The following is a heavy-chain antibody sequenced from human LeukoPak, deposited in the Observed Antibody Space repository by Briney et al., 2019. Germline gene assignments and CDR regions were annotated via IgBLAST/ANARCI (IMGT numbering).Heavy chain of an antibody. Sequence: GGSLRLSCAGSGFTFGGNGMHWFRQTPGKGLEWVAVIAYDGSRAFYADSVKGRFTISRDNSKNTMSVQMDDLRAEDTAVYYCTRYNNDHFDYWGQGTLVTVSS. J-gene: IGHJ4*02. D-gene: IGHD1-14*01. CDR2: IAYDGSRA. CDR3: TRYNNDHFDY. V-gene: IGHV3-33*01. CDR1: GFTFGGNG.